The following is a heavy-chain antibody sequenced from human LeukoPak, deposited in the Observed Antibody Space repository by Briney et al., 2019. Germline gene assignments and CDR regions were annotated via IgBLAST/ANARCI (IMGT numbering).Heavy chain of an antibody. CDR2: ISWNSGSI. CDR3: AKDSYSSSSLYFDY. Sequence: PGGSLRLSCAASGFTFDDYAMHWVRQAPGKGLEWDSGISWNSGSIGYADSVKGRFTISRDNAKNSLYLQMNSLRAEDTALYYCAKDSYSSSSLYFDYWGQGTLVTVSS. CDR1: GFTFDDYA. V-gene: IGHV3-9*01. D-gene: IGHD6-6*01. J-gene: IGHJ4*02.